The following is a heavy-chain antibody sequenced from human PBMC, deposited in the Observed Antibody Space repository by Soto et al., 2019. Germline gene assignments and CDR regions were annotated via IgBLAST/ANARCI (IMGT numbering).Heavy chain of an antibody. D-gene: IGHD6-19*01. J-gene: IGHJ4*02. CDR1: GFTFDDYA. V-gene: IGHV3-9*01. CDR2: ISWNSGSI. CDR3: AKDSGAVAGRYYFDY. Sequence: GGSLRLSCAASGFTFDDYAMHWVRQAPGKGLEWVSGISWNSGSIGYADSVKGRFTISRDNAKNSLYLQMNSLRAEDTALYYCAKDSGAVAGRYYFDYWGQGTLVTVSS.